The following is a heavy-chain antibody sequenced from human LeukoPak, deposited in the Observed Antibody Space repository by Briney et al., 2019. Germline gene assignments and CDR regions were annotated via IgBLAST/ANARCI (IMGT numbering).Heavy chain of an antibody. D-gene: IGHD3-22*01. V-gene: IGHV3-7*01. Sequence: PGGSLRLSCAASGFTFSSYWMSWVRQAPGKGLEWVANIKQDGSEKYYVDSVKGRFTISRDNAKNSLYLQMNSLRAEDTAVYYCARGALEYYYDSSDPNWFDPWGQGTLVTVSS. CDR2: IKQDGSEK. CDR1: GFTFSSYW. J-gene: IGHJ5*02. CDR3: ARGALEYYYDSSDPNWFDP.